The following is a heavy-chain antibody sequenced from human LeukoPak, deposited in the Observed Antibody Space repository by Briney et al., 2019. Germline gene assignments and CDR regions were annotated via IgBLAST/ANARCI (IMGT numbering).Heavy chain of an antibody. J-gene: IGHJ4*02. CDR2: INRDGGIT. Sequence: PGGSLRLSCAASGFKFSNYWMHWVRQVPGKGLVWVSRINRDGGITTYADSVKGRFTISRDNAKNMLYLQLNSLRAEDMALYYCAKAGYYYDSSGYYLDYWGQGTLVTVSS. D-gene: IGHD3-22*01. CDR3: AKAGYYYDSSGYYLDY. V-gene: IGHV3-74*03. CDR1: GFKFSNYW.